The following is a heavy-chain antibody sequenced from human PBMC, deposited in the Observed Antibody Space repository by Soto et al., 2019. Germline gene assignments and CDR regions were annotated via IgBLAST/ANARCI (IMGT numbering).Heavy chain of an antibody. J-gene: IGHJ4*01. CDR1: GGSSISYD. V-gene: IGHV4-59*08. CDR2: IYYSGRT. CDR3: ARHRVWSGYSSYFDY. Sequence: ASETMSLTWSVAGGSSISYDWSWIRKQTGKGLEWPWYIYYSGRTNYTPSLKSRVTISVDTSKNQYSLKLSSVTAADTAVYYCARHRVWSGYSSYFDYWGHGTLVPVSS. D-gene: IGHD3-3*01.